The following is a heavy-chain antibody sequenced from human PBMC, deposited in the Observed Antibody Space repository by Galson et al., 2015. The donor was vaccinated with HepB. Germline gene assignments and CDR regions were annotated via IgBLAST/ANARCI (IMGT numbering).Heavy chain of an antibody. CDR1: GASISTGRYY. CDR2: IYSSGTT. V-gene: IGHV4-39*01. J-gene: IGHJ4*02. D-gene: IGHD3-9*01. Sequence: GASISTGRYYWGWIRQPPGKGLEWISSIYSSGTTHYNPSLPSRVTISVDTSKNQFSLKLSSVTSADTAVYYCARLGPNYDILTGYRYYFDSWGQGLLVTVSS. CDR3: ARLGPNYDILTGYRYYFDS.